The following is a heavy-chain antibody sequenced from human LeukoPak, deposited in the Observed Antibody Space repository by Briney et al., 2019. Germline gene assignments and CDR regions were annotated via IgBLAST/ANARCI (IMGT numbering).Heavy chain of an antibody. D-gene: IGHD2-2*01. J-gene: IGHJ5*02. CDR3: AGPTAYTSSYSLDP. Sequence: GGSLRLSCAASGFTFNNYARNWVRQTPGGRLEWVSCIGISSGPLVYADPVKGRFTITRDNAKASVYLQMNRLRADDTAVYYCAGPTAYTSSYSLDPWGQGTLVTVSS. V-gene: IGHV3-48*04. CDR1: GFTFNNYA. CDR2: IGISSGPL.